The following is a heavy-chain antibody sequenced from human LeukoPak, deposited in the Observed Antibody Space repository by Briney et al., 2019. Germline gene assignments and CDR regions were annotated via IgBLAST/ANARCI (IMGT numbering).Heavy chain of an antibody. CDR2: INHSGST. CDR3: ARGVPAPDY. V-gene: IGHV4-34*01. Sequence: SETLSLTCAVYGGSFSGYYWSWIRQPPGKGLEWIGEINHSGSTNYNPSLKSRVTISVDTSKNQFSLKLSAVTAAGTAVYYCARGVPAPDYWGQGTLVTVSS. D-gene: IGHD4/OR15-4a*01. J-gene: IGHJ4*02. CDR1: GGSFSGYY.